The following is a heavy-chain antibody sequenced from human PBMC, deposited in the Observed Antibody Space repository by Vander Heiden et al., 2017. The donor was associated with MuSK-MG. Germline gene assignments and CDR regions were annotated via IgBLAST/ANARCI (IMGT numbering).Heavy chain of an antibody. CDR3: ASVLNTYSSGWFILDY. V-gene: IGHV3-30-3*01. CDR1: GFTFSSYA. D-gene: IGHD6-19*01. CDR2: ISYDGSNK. Sequence: QVQLVESGGGVVQPGRSLRLSCAASGFTFSSYAMHWVRQAPGKGLEWVAVISYDGSNKYYADSVKGRFTISRDNSKNTLYLQMNSLRAEDTAVYYCASVLNTYSSGWFILDYWGQGTLVTVSS. J-gene: IGHJ4*02.